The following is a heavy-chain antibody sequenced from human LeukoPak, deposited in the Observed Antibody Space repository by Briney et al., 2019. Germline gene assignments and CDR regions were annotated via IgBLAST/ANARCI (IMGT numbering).Heavy chain of an antibody. J-gene: IGHJ4*02. CDR3: AREDMTTVVTPFDY. Sequence: PGGSLRLSCAASGFTFSSYAMHWVRQAPGKGLEWVAVISYDGSNKYYADSVKGRFTISRGNSKNTLYLQMNSLRAEDTAVYYCAREDMTTVVTPFDYWGQGTLVTVSS. CDR2: ISYDGSNK. V-gene: IGHV3-30-3*01. D-gene: IGHD4-23*01. CDR1: GFTFSSYA.